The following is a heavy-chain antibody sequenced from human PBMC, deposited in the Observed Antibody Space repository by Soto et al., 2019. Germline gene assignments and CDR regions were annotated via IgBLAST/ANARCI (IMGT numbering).Heavy chain of an antibody. CDR2: IYWDDDK. V-gene: IGHV2-5*02. Sequence: QLTLNESGPTLVKPTQTLTLTCTFSGFSLSSSGVGVGWIRQPPGKALEWLALIYWDDDKRYSPSLKSRLTSTNDTSKNPVVLTMNNMDPVDTATYYCAHRRGYGANKYYFDYWGKGTLVTVSS. D-gene: IGHD4-17*01. J-gene: IGHJ4*02. CDR3: AHRRGYGANKYYFDY. CDR1: GFSLSSSGVG.